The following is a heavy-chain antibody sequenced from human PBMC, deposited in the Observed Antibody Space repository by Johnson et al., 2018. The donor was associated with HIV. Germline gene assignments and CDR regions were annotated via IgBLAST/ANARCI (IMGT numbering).Heavy chain of an antibody. CDR1: GFTFSDYY. CDR2: ISSSGSTI. D-gene: IGHD4-23*01. J-gene: IGHJ3*02. Sequence: QVQLVESGGGLVQPGRSLRLSCAASGFTFSDYYMSWIRQAPGKGLEWVSYISSSGSTIYYADSVKGRFTISRDNAKNSLYLQMNSLRAEDTAVYYCAKVGATVITPRGEAFDIWGQGTMVTVSS. CDR3: AKVGATVITPRGEAFDI. V-gene: IGHV3-11*04.